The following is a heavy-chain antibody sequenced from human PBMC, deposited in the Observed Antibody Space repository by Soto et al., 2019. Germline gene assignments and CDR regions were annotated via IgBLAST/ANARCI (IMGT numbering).Heavy chain of an antibody. CDR1: GGSISSGGYY. V-gene: IGHV4-31*03. D-gene: IGHD3-3*01. J-gene: IGHJ4*02. CDR3: GGGGGGYDFWSGFHYDY. Sequence: QVQLQESGPGLVKPSQTLSLTCTVSGGSISSGGYYWSWIRQHPGKGLEWIGYIYYSGSTYYNPSLKSRVTITVDTSKNPFARKLGSVTAAGTAVYYWGGGGGGYDFWSGFHYDYWGQGTLVTVSS. CDR2: IYYSGST.